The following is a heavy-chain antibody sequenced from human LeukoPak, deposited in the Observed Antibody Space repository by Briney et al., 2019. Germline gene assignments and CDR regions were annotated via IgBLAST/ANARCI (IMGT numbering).Heavy chain of an antibody. J-gene: IGHJ4*02. CDR2: ISWNSGSI. D-gene: IGHD3-10*01. CDR1: GFTFDDYA. V-gene: IGHV3-9*01. Sequence: SLRLSCAASGFTFDDYAMHWVRQAPGKGLEWVSGISWNSGSIGYADSVKGRFTISRDNAKNSLYLQMNSLRAEDTALYYCAKDLEGSGSYSFDYWGQGTLVTVSS. CDR3: AKDLEGSGSYSFDY.